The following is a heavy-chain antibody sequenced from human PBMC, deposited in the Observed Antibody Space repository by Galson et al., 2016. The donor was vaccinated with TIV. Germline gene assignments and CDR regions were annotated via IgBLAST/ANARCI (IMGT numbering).Heavy chain of an antibody. CDR3: ARVGGSYFDC. CDR1: GFIVNTNY. Sequence: SLRLSCAGSGFIVNTNYMGWVRQAPGEGLEWVSVIYSDGTIYYADSLQGRFTVSRDNSKNALYLQMSSPRPEDTAVSYCARVGGSYFDCWRRGTLVTVSS. J-gene: IGHJ4*02. V-gene: IGHV3-66*02. D-gene: IGHD3-16*01. CDR2: IYSDGTI.